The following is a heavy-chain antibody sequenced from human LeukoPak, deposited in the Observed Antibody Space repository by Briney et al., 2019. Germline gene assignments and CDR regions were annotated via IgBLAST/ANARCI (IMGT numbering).Heavy chain of an antibody. D-gene: IGHD3-9*01. CDR2: ISYDGSNK. J-gene: IGHJ6*02. V-gene: IGHV3-30*18. CDR3: AKDRHPGYDPLTGHYSYYGMDV. CDR1: GFTFSSYG. Sequence: GGSLRLSCAASGFTFSSYGMHWVRQAPGKGLEWVAVISYDGSNKYYPDSVKGRLTISRDNSKSTLYLQMNSLRAEDTAVYYYAKDRHPGYDPLTGHYSYYGMDVWGQGTTVTVSS.